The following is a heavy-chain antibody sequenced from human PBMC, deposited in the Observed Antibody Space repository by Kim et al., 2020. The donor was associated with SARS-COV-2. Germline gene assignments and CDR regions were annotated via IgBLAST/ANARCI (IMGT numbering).Heavy chain of an antibody. J-gene: IGHJ6*02. CDR2: INHSGST. CDR1: GGSFSGYY. CDR3: ARYGVPVAPDGFFLEWFPYGMDV. Sequence: SETLSLTCAVYGGSFSGYYWSWIRQPPGKGLEWIGEINHSGSTNYNPSLKSRVTISVDTSKNQFSLKLSSVTAADTAVYYCARYGVPVAPDGFFLEWFPYGMDVWGQGTTVTVSS. D-gene: IGHD3-3*01. V-gene: IGHV4-34*01.